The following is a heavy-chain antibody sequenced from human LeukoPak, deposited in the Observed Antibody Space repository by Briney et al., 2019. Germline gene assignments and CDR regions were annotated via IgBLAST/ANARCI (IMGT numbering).Heavy chain of an antibody. D-gene: IGHD6-19*01. V-gene: IGHV1-24*01. CDR1: GYTLTELS. J-gene: IGHJ1*01. CDR3: ATGEQWLAPEYFQH. Sequence: PVASVKVSCKVSGYTLTELSMHWVRQAPGKGLEWMGGFDPEDGETIYAQKFQGRVTMTEDTSTDTAYMELSSLRSEDTAVYYCATGEQWLAPEYFQHWGQGTLVTVSS. CDR2: FDPEDGET.